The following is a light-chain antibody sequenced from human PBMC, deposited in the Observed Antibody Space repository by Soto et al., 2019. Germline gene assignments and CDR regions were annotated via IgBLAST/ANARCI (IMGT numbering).Light chain of an antibody. Sequence: PMTRYARSLSPSVVDIFTITCRASQSISTSLNWYQQKPGKAPNLLIYSASSLQSGVPSRFSGSGYGADFTLTISRLQPEDFATYYCQQSYYTPLNLGQGTKVEF. CDR1: QSISTS. V-gene: IGKV1-39*01. CDR3: QQSYYTPLN. CDR2: SAS. J-gene: IGKJ2*01.